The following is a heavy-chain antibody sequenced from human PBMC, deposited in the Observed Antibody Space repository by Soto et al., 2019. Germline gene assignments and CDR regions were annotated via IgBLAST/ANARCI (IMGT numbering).Heavy chain of an antibody. CDR1: GFTFDNYW. V-gene: IGHV3-7*05. CDR2: INQDGSVK. Sequence: GGSLRLSCAASGFTFDNYWMTWVRQAPGKGLEWVANINQDGSVKTYVDSVKGRFNISRDNSRNSLYLQMKSLRAEDTAVYYCARQIYGSGSLWGQGTLVTVSS. J-gene: IGHJ4*02. D-gene: IGHD3-10*01. CDR3: ARQIYGSGSL.